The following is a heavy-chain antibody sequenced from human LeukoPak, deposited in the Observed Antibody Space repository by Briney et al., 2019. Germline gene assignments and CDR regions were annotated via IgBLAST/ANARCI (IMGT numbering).Heavy chain of an antibody. V-gene: IGHV1-2*02. CDR2: INPNSGGT. J-gene: IGHJ5*02. CDR1: GYTFTGFY. Sequence: RASVKVSCKASGYTFTGFYMHWVRQAPGQGLEWMGWINPNSGGTNYAQKLQGRVTMTRDTSISTAYMELSRLRSDDTAVYYCARSNYYDSSGYPRWFDPWGQGTLVTVSS. CDR3: ARSNYYDSSGYPRWFDP. D-gene: IGHD3-22*01.